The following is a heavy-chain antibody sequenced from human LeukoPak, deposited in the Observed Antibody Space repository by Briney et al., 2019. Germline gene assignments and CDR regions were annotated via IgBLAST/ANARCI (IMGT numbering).Heavy chain of an antibody. Sequence: GGSLRLSCAASGFTFSSYAMSWVRQAPGKGLEWVSAISGSGGSTYYADSVKGRFTISRDSSKNTLYLQMNSLRAEDTAVYYCAKVVLGWTFSGYDSGFDYWGQGTLVTVSS. CDR3: AKVVLGWTFSGYDSGFDY. V-gene: IGHV3-23*01. D-gene: IGHD5-12*01. J-gene: IGHJ4*02. CDR2: ISGSGGST. CDR1: GFTFSSYA.